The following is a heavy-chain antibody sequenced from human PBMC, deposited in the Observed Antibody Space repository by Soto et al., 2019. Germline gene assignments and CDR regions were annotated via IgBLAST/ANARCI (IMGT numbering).Heavy chain of an antibody. CDR2: IYWDDDK. V-gene: IGHV2-5*02. D-gene: IGHD6-13*01. CDR3: AKRLCEAVDTGRNWFDP. J-gene: IGHJ5*02. Sequence: SGPTLVNPTQTLTLTCTFSGFSLSTSGVSVGWIRQPPGKALEWLALIYWDDDKRYSPSLKSRLTITKDTSKNQVVLTMTNMDHVDTAKYYCAKRLCEAVDTGRNWFDPLGKGTLVTVSS. CDR1: GFSLSTSGVS.